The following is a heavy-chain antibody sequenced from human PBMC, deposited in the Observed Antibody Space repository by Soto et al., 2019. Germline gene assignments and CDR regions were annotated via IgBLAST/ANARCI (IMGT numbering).Heavy chain of an antibody. D-gene: IGHD6-19*01. V-gene: IGHV2-5*02. CDR3: ARQSKQSCGWYEGFDP. Sequence: QITLKESGPTLVKPTQTLTLTCTFSGFSLSTSGVGVGWIRQPPGKALEWLALIYWDDDKRYSPSLKSRLTITKDTSKNPVVLTMTNMDPVDTATYYCARQSKQSCGWYEGFDPWGQGTLVTVSS. CDR1: GFSLSTSGVG. J-gene: IGHJ5*02. CDR2: IYWDDDK.